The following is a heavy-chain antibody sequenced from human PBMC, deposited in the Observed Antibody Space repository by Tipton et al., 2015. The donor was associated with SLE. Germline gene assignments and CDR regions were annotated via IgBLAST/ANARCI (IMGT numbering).Heavy chain of an antibody. D-gene: IGHD2-2*01. J-gene: IGHJ6*02. V-gene: IGHV3-7*03. CDR1: GFTFSSYW. Sequence: LSLTCAASGFTFSSYWMSWVRQAPGKGLQWVANIKFDGSDKYYVDAVKGRFTVSRDSAKNVLYLQMNSLRPEDTALYYCGKDIVPGGLDVWGRGTTVTVSS. CDR2: IKFDGSDK. CDR3: GKDIVPGGLDV.